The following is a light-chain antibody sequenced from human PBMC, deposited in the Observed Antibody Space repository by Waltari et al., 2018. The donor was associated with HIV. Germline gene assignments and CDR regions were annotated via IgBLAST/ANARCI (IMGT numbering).Light chain of an antibody. CDR2: AVS. Sequence: QYALTQPASGSGSPGQSITISRTGTSSDVAGYNAVSWYQLHPGKAPKLMIYAVSNRPSGVSNRFSGSKSDNTASLTISGLQAEDEADYYCSSYTSTSTVYVFGTGTEVTVL. CDR1: SSDVAGYNA. V-gene: IGLV2-14*03. CDR3: SSYTSTSTVYV. J-gene: IGLJ1*01.